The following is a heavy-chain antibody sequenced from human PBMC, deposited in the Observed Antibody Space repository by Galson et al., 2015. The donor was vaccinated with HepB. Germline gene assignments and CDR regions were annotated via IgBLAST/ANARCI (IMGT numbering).Heavy chain of an antibody. Sequence: SVKVSCKASGGTFSSYTISWVRQAPGQGLEWMGRIIPILGIANYAQKFQGRVTITADKSTSTAYMELSSLRSEDTAVYYCARTQYYYDSSGYPVASPDDYWGQGTLVTVSS. CDR1: GGTFSSYT. CDR2: IIPILGIA. V-gene: IGHV1-69*02. D-gene: IGHD3-22*01. J-gene: IGHJ4*02. CDR3: ARTQYYYDSSGYPVASPDDY.